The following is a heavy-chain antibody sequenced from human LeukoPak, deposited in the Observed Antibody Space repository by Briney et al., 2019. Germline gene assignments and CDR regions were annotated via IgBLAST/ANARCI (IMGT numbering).Heavy chain of an antibody. CDR1: GYTFTSYD. V-gene: IGHV1-69*13. CDR3: ARDHYYGSGSYFHDAFDI. D-gene: IGHD3-10*01. CDR2: IIPIFGTA. J-gene: IGHJ3*02. Sequence: SVKVSCKASGYTFTSYDISWVRQAPRQGLEWMGGIIPIFGTANYAQKFQGRVTITADESTSTAYMELSSLRSEDTAVYYCARDHYYGSGSYFHDAFDIWGQGTMVTVSS.